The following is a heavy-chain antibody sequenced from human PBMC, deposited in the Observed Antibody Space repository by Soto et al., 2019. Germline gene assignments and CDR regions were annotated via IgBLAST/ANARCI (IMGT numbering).Heavy chain of an antibody. D-gene: IGHD1-1*01. V-gene: IGHV1-18*01. CDR3: ARGRYGDY. Sequence: VQLVQSGAEVKKPGASVKVSCQASGYAFTTYGITWVRQAPGQGLEWMGWISAHNGNTNYAQKLQGRVTVTRDTSTSTAYMELRSLRSDDTAVYYCARGRYGDYWGQGALVTVSS. J-gene: IGHJ4*02. CDR2: ISAHNGNT. CDR1: GYAFTTYG.